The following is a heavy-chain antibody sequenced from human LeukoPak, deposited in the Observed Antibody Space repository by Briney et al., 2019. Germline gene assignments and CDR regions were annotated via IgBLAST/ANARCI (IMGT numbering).Heavy chain of an antibody. CDR3: ARRYSSSWYFDF. Sequence: KPSETLSLTCTLSGGSISSYYWSWLRQPTGKGLEGIGYIYYSGSTDYNPSFSSRVTISGDTFKIQLSLKLRSVTAADTAVYDCARRYSSSWYFDFWGQGTLVTVSS. D-gene: IGHD6-13*01. V-gene: IGHV4-59*13. CDR1: GGSISSYY. J-gene: IGHJ4*02. CDR2: IYYSGST.